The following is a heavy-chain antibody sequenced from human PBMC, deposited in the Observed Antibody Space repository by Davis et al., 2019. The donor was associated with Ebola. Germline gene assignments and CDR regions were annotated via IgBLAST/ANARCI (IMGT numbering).Heavy chain of an antibody. V-gene: IGHV4-59*01. J-gene: IGHJ4*02. Sequence: SETLSLTCTVSGGSISSYYWSWIRQPPGKGLEWIGYIYYSGRTNYNPSLKSRVTISVDTSKNQFSLKLSSVTAADTAVYYCARVGSDYGDYIPDYWGQGTLVTVSS. CDR2: IYYSGRT. CDR1: GGSISSYY. D-gene: IGHD4-17*01. CDR3: ARVGSDYGDYIPDY.